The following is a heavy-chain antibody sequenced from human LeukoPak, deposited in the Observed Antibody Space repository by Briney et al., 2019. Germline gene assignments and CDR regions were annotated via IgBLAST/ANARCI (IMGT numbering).Heavy chain of an antibody. D-gene: IGHD1-26*01. Sequence: PSGTLSLTCAVSGGSISSYYWSWIRQPPGKGLEWIGYISHSGSTNYNPSLKSRVTISVDTSKNQFSLKLSSVTAADTAVYYCARMPPVGGSYVYWGQGTLVTVSS. CDR1: GGSISSYY. V-gene: IGHV4-59*01. J-gene: IGHJ4*02. CDR3: ARMPPVGGSYVY. CDR2: ISHSGST.